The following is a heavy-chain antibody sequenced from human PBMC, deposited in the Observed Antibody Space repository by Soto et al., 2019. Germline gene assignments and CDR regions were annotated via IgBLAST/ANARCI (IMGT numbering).Heavy chain of an antibody. Sequence: ASVKVSCKASGYSLTSYFMHWVRQAPGQGPEWMGIIDPDGGSTSYAQKFQGRVTMTTDTSTSTVYVELSSLRSEDTAVYYCASLIGVDTLRDYWGQGTLVTVSS. J-gene: IGHJ4*02. CDR2: IDPDGGST. CDR1: GYSLTSYF. V-gene: IGHV1-46*01. D-gene: IGHD3-3*01. CDR3: ASLIGVDTLRDY.